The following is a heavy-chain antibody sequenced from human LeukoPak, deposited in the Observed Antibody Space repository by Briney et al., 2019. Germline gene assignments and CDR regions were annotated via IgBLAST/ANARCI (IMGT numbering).Heavy chain of an antibody. CDR2: INSDGSST. CDR3: ARVRSGWGVVHNDAFDI. D-gene: IGHD3-10*01. J-gene: IGHJ3*02. V-gene: IGHV3-74*01. Sequence: GGSLRLSCAASGFTFSSYWMHWVRQAPGKGLVWVSRINSDGSSTSYADSVKGRFTISRDNAKNTLYLQMNSLRAEGTAVYYCARVRSGWGVVHNDAFDIWGQGTMVTVSS. CDR1: GFTFSSYW.